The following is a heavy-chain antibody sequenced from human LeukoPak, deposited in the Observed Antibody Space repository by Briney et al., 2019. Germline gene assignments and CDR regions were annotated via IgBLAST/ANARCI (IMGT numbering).Heavy chain of an antibody. CDR3: AKAVSTLIVGATNFDY. CDR1: GFIFNNYW. V-gene: IGHV3-7*03. J-gene: IGHJ4*02. CDR2: IKQDGSEK. D-gene: IGHD1-26*01. Sequence: GGSLRLSCAASGFIFNNYWISWVRQAPGEGLEWVASIKQDGSEKYYVDSVKGRFTISRDNAKNSLYLQMNSLRVEDTDVYYCAKAVSTLIVGATNFDYWGQGTLVTVSS.